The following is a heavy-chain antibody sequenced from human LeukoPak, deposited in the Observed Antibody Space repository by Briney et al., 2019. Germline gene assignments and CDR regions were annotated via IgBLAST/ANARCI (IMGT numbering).Heavy chain of an antibody. J-gene: IGHJ6*03. CDR3: ARLVVTAPQYHYYMDV. D-gene: IGHD2-21*02. CDR1: GGSFNGYY. CDR2: VNHIGTT. Sequence: SETLSLTCNVSGGSFNGYYWTWIRQPPGKGWEWIAEVNHIGTTNHNPSLKSRVSVSTDTSKNQFFLKLTSVTAADTALYYCARLVVTAPQYHYYMDVWGEGTTVTVSS. V-gene: IGHV4-34*01.